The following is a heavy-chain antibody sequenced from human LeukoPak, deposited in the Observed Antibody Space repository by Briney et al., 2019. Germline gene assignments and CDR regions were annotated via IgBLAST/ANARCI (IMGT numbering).Heavy chain of an antibody. CDR1: GLTFSDYY. V-gene: IGHV3-11*04. Sequence: GGSRRLSCAASGLTFSDYYMSWIRKAPGKGLEWVSYISNTGSTTQYADSVKGRFTISRDNAKNALHLQMNSLRAEDTAVYYCARVRGSYSVDYWGQGTLVTVSS. J-gene: IGHJ4*02. CDR3: ARVRGSYSVDY. D-gene: IGHD1-26*01. CDR2: ISNTGSTT.